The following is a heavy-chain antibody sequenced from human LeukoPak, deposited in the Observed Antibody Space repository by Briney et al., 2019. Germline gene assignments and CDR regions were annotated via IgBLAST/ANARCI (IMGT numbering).Heavy chain of an antibody. CDR2: INHSGST. Sequence: SETLSLTCAVYGGSFSGYYWSWIRQPPGKGLEWIGEINHSGSTNYNPSLKSRVTISVDTSKNQFSLKLSSVTAADTAVYYCARRRREQLGSYYYYMDVWGKGTTVTISS. CDR1: GGSFSGYY. V-gene: IGHV4-34*01. J-gene: IGHJ6*03. CDR3: ARRRREQLGSYYYYMDV. D-gene: IGHD6-13*01.